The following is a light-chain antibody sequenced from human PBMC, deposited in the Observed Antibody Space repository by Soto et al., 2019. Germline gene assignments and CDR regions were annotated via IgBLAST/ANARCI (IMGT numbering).Light chain of an antibody. J-gene: IGKJ2*01. CDR3: QQRASWPYT. CDR1: HDVSVS. CDR2: DAS. V-gene: IGKV3-11*01. Sequence: EIXLTQSPDTLSLSPGEGATLSCRASHDVSVSLVWYRQRPGQSPRLLIHDASNRATGISARFSGSGSGTDFTLTIGSLEPEESALYYCQQRASWPYTSGQGTKVEIK.